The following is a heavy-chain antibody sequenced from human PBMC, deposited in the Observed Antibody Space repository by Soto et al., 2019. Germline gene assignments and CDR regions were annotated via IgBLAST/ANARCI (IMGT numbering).Heavy chain of an antibody. J-gene: IGHJ4*02. CDR2: ISAHNGNT. Sequence: QVHLVQSGAEVKKPGASVKVSCKASGYTFTSYGITWVRQAPGQGLEWMGWISAHNGNTDYAQKLQGRVIVTRVTSTSTAYMELRSLRSVDTAVYYCARGRDGDYWGQGALVTVSS. D-gene: IGHD6-6*01. CDR3: ARGRDGDY. CDR1: GYTFTSYG. V-gene: IGHV1-18*01.